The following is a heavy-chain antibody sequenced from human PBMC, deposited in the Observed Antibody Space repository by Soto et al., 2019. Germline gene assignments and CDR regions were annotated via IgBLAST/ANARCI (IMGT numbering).Heavy chain of an antibody. CDR2: IYYSGST. J-gene: IGHJ6*02. CDR1: GGSISSGVYY. V-gene: IGHV4-31*03. CDR3: ARDRHYDFWSGSPTSYYYYYGMDV. D-gene: IGHD3-3*01. Sequence: SVTLSLTCTLAGGSISSGVYYWSWIRQHPGKGLEWIGYIYYSGSTYYNPSLRSRVTISVDTSKNQFSLKLSSVTAADTAVYYCARDRHYDFWSGSPTSYYYYYGMDVWGQGTTVTVSS.